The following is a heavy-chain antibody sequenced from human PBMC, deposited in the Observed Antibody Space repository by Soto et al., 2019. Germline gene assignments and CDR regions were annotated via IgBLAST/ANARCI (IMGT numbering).Heavy chain of an antibody. CDR3: ARMGSFGSLKWLDP. Sequence: ASVKVSCKASGYTFTNNDVSWVRQATGQGLEWMGWMNPGSGDTGYAQKFQGRVTMTRDISIATAYMELNSLTSEDTAIYYCARMGSFGSLKWLDPWGQGTRVTVSA. J-gene: IGHJ5*02. V-gene: IGHV1-8*02. CDR2: MNPGSGDT. CDR1: GYTFTNND. D-gene: IGHD5-18*01.